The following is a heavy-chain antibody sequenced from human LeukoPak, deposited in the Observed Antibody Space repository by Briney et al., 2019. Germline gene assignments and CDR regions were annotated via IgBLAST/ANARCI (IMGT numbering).Heavy chain of an antibody. D-gene: IGHD3-10*01. CDR2: IYYSGST. CDR1: GGSISSHY. J-gene: IGHJ6*03. CDR3: ARRSAYGSGSYYNYYYYYMDV. Sequence: PSETLSLTCTVSGGSISSHYWSWIRQRPRKGLEWIGYIYYSGSTTYNPSLTSRVTISVDTSKNQFSLKLSSVTAADTAVYYCARRSAYGSGSYYNYYYYYMDVWGKGTTVTVSS. V-gene: IGHV4-59*11.